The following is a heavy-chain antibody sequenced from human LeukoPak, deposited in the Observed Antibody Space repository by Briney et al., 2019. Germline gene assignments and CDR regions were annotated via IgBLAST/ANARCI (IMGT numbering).Heavy chain of an antibody. CDR1: GGSFSGYY. V-gene: IGHV4-34*01. CDR3: ARVGQGNFDY. Sequence: PSETLSLTCAVYGGSFSGYYWSWIRQPPGKGLEWIGEINHSGSTNYNPSLKSRVTISVDTSKNQFSLKLSSVTAADTAVYYCARVGQGNFDYWGQGTLVTVSS. CDR2: INHSGST. J-gene: IGHJ4*02. D-gene: IGHD3-10*01.